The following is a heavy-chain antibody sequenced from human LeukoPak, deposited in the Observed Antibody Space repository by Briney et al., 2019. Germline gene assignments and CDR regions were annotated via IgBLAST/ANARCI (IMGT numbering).Heavy chain of an antibody. D-gene: IGHD5-12*01. CDR1: GFTFSTYP. V-gene: IGHV3-23*01. CDR3: AKDSVRGYSGYGNDGFDI. Sequence: GGSLRLSCAASGFTFSTYPISWVRQAPGKGLEWVAAISGGGDSTYYADSVKGRFTISRDNSKNTLYLQMNSLRAEDTAVYYCAKDSVRGYSGYGNDGFDIWGQGTMVTVSS. J-gene: IGHJ3*02. CDR2: ISGGGDST.